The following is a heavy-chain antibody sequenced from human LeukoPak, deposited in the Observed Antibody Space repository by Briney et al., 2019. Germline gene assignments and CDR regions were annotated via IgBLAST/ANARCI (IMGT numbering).Heavy chain of an antibody. CDR1: GFTFSSYS. Sequence: GGSLRLSCAASGFTFSSYSVNWVRQAPGRGLEWVSYISSSSSTIYYADSVKGRFTISRDNAKNSLYLQMNSLRDEDTAVYYCAGTPYYDILTGYQNWFDPWGQGTLVTVSS. CDR2: ISSSSSTI. CDR3: AGTPYYDILTGYQNWFDP. V-gene: IGHV3-48*02. J-gene: IGHJ5*02. D-gene: IGHD3-9*01.